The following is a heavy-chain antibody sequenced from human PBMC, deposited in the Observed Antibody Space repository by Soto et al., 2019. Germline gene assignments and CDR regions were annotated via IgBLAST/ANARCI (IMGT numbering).Heavy chain of an antibody. CDR3: AKARGANNWANYYGLDV. J-gene: IGHJ6*02. CDR2: ITYDGTYA. Sequence: QVQLVESGGGVDQYGKSLRLSCVASGFVFRDFGMHWVRQAPGQGLEWVALITYDGTYAHYPSVVQGRFTISRDDDRDTVSLQMDSLRPEDSGIYYCAKARGANNWANYYGLDVWGQGTTDTVSS. V-gene: IGHV3-30*18. CDR1: GFVFRDFG. D-gene: IGHD2-15*01.